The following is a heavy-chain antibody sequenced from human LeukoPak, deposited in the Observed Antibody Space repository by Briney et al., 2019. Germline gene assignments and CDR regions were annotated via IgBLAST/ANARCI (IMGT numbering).Heavy chain of an antibody. CDR2: IYPGESDT. Sequence: GESLKISWKGSGSRFTTYWIGWVRQMPGKGLEWMGIIYPGESDTRDSPSFQGQVTISADKSITTAYLQWSSLKASDTAMYYCARLSRMATTLDAFDIWGQGTMVTVSS. D-gene: IGHD5-24*01. CDR3: ARLSRMATTLDAFDI. V-gene: IGHV5-51*01. J-gene: IGHJ3*02. CDR1: GSRFTTYW.